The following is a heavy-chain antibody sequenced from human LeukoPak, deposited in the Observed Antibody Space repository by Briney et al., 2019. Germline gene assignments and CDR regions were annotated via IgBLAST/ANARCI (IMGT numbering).Heavy chain of an antibody. V-gene: IGHV4-59*01. CDR1: GGSISSYY. D-gene: IGHD6-13*01. CDR2: IYYSGST. CDR3: ARVGIAAAGTEFDP. J-gene: IGHJ5*02. Sequence: PSETLSLTCTVSGGSISSYYWSWIRQPPGKGLEWIGYIYYSGSTNYNPSLKSRVTISVDTSKNQFSLKLSSVTAADTAVYYCARVGIAAAGTEFDPWGQGTLVTVSS.